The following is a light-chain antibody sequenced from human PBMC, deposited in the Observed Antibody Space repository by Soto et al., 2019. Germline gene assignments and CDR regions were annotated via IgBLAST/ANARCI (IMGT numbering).Light chain of an antibody. CDR3: QQSYSTPT. J-gene: IGKJ3*01. CDR1: QSITRD. CDR2: SAS. Sequence: DIPMTQSPSSLSASVGDRVTITCRASQSITRDLNWYQQKPGTAPKLLIYSASTLQSGVPSRFSGSGSGTDFTLTISSLQPEDFATYFCQQSYSTPTFGPGTKVDIK. V-gene: IGKV1-39*01.